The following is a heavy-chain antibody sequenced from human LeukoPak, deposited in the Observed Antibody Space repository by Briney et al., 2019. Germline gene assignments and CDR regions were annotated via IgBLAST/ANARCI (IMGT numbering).Heavy chain of an antibody. CDR1: GFSLSTNGVG. V-gene: IGHV2-5*02. Sequence: SGPTLVNPTQTLTLTCTFSGFSLSTNGVGVGWIRQPPGKALEWLALIYWDDDKRYSPSLSSRLAITKDTSKNQVVLTMTNMDPVDTATYYCARRIKYKYSTNWHYHYDNWGQGTLVTVSS. J-gene: IGHJ4*02. CDR2: IYWDDDK. CDR3: ARRIKYKYSTNWHYHYDN. D-gene: IGHD2-2*01.